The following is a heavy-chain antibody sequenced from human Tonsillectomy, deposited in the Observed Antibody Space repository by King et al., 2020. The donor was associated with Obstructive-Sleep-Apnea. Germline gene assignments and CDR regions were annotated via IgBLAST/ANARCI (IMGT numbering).Heavy chain of an antibody. J-gene: IGHJ4*02. CDR3: ATFSITGGFDY. Sequence: LQLQESGPGLVKPSETLSLTCTVSGGSISSSSYYWGWIRQPPGKGLEWIGSIYYSGSTYYNPSLKSRVTISVDTSKNQFSLKLSSVTAADTAVYYCATFSITGGFDYWGQGTLVTVSS. V-gene: IGHV4-39*01. CDR2: IYYSGST. D-gene: IGHD1-14*01. CDR1: GGSISSSSYY.